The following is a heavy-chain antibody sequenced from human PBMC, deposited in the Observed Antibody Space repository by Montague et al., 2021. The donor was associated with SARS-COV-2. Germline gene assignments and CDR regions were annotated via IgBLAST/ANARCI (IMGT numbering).Heavy chain of an antibody. J-gene: IGHJ6*02. D-gene: IGHD1-1*01. CDR2: XDWDEDK. V-gene: IGHV2-70*11. CDR3: AWSTDDFFYHYGMDV. CDR1: GLSLTTRRVC. Sequence: PALVKPTQTLILTCSLSGLSLTTRRVCVGWIRQPPGKALEWLARXDWDEDKHYNIFLKSRLTISKDTSTNQVVLTMTNMDPVDTVTYYCAWSTDDFFYHYGMDVWGQGTTVTVSS.